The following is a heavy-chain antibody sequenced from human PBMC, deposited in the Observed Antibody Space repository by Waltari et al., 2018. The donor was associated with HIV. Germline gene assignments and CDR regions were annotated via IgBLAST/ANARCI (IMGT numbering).Heavy chain of an antibody. Sequence: QLQLQESGPGLVKPSEHLSLTCTVSGGSTPPRSYSRGWLLQPPGKGLEWIGSIYYSGSTYYNPSLKSRVTISVDTSKNQFSLKLSSVTAADTAVYYCARRIGNWNDDDAFDIWGQGTMVTVSS. CDR2: IYYSGST. D-gene: IGHD1-1*01. CDR3: ARRIGNWNDDDAFDI. V-gene: IGHV4-39*01. J-gene: IGHJ3*02. CDR1: GGSTPPRSYS.